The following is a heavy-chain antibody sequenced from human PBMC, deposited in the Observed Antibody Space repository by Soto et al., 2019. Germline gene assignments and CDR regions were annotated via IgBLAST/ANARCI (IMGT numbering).Heavy chain of an antibody. CDR2: ISGSGGST. Sequence: GGSLRLSCAASGFTFSSYAMSWVRQAPGKGLEWVSAISGSGGSTYYADSVKGRFTISRDNSKNTLYLQMNSLRAEDTAVYYCAKASRRDYYDYIWGSYLPDAFDIWGQGTMVTVSS. D-gene: IGHD3-16*02. CDR1: GFTFSSYA. J-gene: IGHJ3*02. V-gene: IGHV3-23*01. CDR3: AKASRRDYYDYIWGSYLPDAFDI.